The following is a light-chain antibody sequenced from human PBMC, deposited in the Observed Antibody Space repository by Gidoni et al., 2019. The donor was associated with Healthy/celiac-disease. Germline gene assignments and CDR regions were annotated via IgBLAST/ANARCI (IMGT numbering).Light chain of an antibody. Sequence: QSALTQPPSASGAPGQSVTISCTGTSSDVGGYNYVSWYQQHPGKAPNLMIYEVSKRPSGVPDRLSGSKSGNTASLTVSGLQAEDEADYYCRSYAGSINLVFGGGTKLTVL. CDR3: RSYAGSINLV. CDR2: EVS. V-gene: IGLV2-8*01. J-gene: IGLJ2*01. CDR1: SSDVGGYNY.